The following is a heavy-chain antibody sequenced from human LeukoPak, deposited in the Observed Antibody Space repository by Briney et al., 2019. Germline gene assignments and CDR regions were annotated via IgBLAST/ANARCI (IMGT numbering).Heavy chain of an antibody. Sequence: PSETLSLTCTVSGGSISITSYYWGWIRQPPGKGLEWIGSMYSSGSTYYNPSLKSRVTISVDTSKNQFSLKLSSVTAADTAVYYCASYTVTTYQYYFDYWGQGTLVTVSS. CDR2: MYSSGST. CDR3: ASYTVTTYQYYFDY. D-gene: IGHD4-17*01. V-gene: IGHV4-39*07. CDR1: GGSISITSYY. J-gene: IGHJ4*02.